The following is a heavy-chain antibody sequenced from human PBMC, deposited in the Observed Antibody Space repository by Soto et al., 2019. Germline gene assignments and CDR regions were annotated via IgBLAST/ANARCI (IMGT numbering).Heavy chain of an antibody. CDR1: GGTFSSYA. CDR3: ARAFVTANPTYYYGMDV. CDR2: IIPIFGTA. Sequence: SVKVSCKASGGTFSSYAISWVRQAPGQGLEWMGGIIPIFGTANYAQKFQGRVTITADESMSTAYMELSSLRSEDTAVYYCARAFVTANPTYYYGMDVWGQGTTVTVSS. J-gene: IGHJ6*02. D-gene: IGHD2-21*02. V-gene: IGHV1-69*13.